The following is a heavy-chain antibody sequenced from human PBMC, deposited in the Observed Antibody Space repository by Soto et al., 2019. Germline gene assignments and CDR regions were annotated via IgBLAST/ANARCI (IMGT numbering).Heavy chain of an antibody. D-gene: IGHD3-3*02. CDR3: ARVPASFHYYYGMDL. Sequence: GASVKVSCKASGGTFSSYAISWVRQAPGQGLEWMGGIIPIFGTANYAQKFQGRVTITADESTSTAYMELSSLRSEDTAVYYCARVPASFHYYYGMDLRGQGTSVTVSS. CDR2: IIPIFGTA. J-gene: IGHJ6*02. CDR1: GGTFSSYA. V-gene: IGHV1-69*13.